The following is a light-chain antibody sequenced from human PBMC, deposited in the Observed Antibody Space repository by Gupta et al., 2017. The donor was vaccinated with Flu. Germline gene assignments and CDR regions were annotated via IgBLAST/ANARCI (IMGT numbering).Light chain of an antibody. J-gene: IGLJ3*02. V-gene: IGLV2-14*01. CDR3: SSFTTSNAWV. Sequence: QSAPTQPASASGSPGQSITISCTATSSDVGGYHYVSWFQQHPGKAPNLMIYEVTNRPSGVSNRFSGTKSGYTASLTTCGLQAEDEADYYCSSFTTSNAWVVGGGTKLTVL. CDR2: EVT. CDR1: SSDVGGYHY.